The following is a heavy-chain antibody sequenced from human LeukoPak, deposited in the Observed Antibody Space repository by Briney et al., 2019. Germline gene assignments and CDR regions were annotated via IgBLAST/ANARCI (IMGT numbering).Heavy chain of an antibody. D-gene: IGHD6-19*01. CDR3: ARKQQVAASYYYYMDV. J-gene: IGHJ6*03. CDR1: GFTFSSYG. CDR2: ISYDGSNK. Sequence: PGGSLRLSCAASGFTFSSYGMHWVRQAPGKGLEWVAVISYDGSNKYYADSVKGRFTISRDNSKNTLYLQMNSLRAEDTAVYYCARKQQVAASYYYYMDVWGKGTTVTVSS. V-gene: IGHV3-30*03.